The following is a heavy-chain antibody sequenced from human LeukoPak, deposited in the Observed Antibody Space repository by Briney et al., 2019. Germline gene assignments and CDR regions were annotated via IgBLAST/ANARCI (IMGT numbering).Heavy chain of an antibody. CDR3: ALDSSGYFR. CDR2: ISAYNGNT. CDR1: GYTFTIYG. D-gene: IGHD3-22*01. Sequence: ASVKVSCKASGYTFTIYGISWVRQAPGQGLEWMGWISAYNGNTNNAQKLPGRVTMTTATSTSTAYMELRGLGSDDAAVYYCALDSSGYFRWGQGTLVTVSS. J-gene: IGHJ4*02. V-gene: IGHV1-18*01.